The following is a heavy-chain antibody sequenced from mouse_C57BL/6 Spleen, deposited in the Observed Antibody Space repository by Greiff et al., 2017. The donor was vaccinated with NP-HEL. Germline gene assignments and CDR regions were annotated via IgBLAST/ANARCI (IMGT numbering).Heavy chain of an antibody. CDR2: INPNNGGT. V-gene: IGHV1-22*01. CDR3: ARSYYYGSRRSYFDY. Sequence: EVQLQQSGPELVKPGASVKMSCKASGYTFTDYNMHWVKQSHGKSLEWIGYINPNNGGTSYNQKFKGKATLTVNKSSSTAYMELRSLTSEESAVYYCARSYYYGSRRSYFDYWGQGTTLTVSS. J-gene: IGHJ2*01. D-gene: IGHD1-1*01. CDR1: GYTFTDYN.